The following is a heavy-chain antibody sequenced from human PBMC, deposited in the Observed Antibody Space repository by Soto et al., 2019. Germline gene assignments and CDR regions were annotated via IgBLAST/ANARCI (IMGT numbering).Heavy chain of an antibody. V-gene: IGHV3-21*01. CDR3: ARDFSGGSCYPGMDV. CDR1: GFNFNSST. D-gene: IGHD2-15*01. CDR2: ISSSGYI. Sequence: GGSLRLSCAASGFNFNSSTINWVRQAPGKRLEWLSSISSSGYIFSTDSVRGRFTISRDNAKNSVYLQINSLRAEDTAVYFCARDFSGGSCYPGMDVWGQGTTVTVSS. J-gene: IGHJ6*02.